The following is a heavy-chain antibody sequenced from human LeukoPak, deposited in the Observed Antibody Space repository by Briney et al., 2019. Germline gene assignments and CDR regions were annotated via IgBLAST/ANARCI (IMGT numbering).Heavy chain of an antibody. CDR2: ISSSGSTI. Sequence: VSYISSSGSTIYYADSVKGRFTISRDNAKNSLYLQMNSLRAEDTAVYYCARGGIVAAAGTDHWGQGTLVTVSS. J-gene: IGHJ4*02. V-gene: IGHV3-11*01. D-gene: IGHD6-13*01. CDR3: ARGGIVAAAGTDH.